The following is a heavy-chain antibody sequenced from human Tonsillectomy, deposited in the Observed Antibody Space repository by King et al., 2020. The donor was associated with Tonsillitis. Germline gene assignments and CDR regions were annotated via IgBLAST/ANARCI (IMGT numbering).Heavy chain of an antibody. CDR1: GFTFSRYA. CDR2: ISYDGSKK. J-gene: IGHJ6*02. CDR3: VRDFSGILFGNYYNGMDV. D-gene: IGHD1-26*01. Sequence: VQLVESGGGVVQPGRSLRLFCAASGFTFSRYAMHWVRQAPGKGLEWVAVISYDGSKKYYADSVKGRCTISRDNSKNTLYVQMNSLRAEDTAVYYCVRDFSGILFGNYYNGMDVWGQGTTVTVSS. V-gene: IGHV3-30*04.